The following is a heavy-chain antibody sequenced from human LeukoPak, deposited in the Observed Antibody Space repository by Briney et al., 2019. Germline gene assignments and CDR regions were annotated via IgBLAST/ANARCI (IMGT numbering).Heavy chain of an antibody. Sequence: GGSLRLSCAASGFTFSSYWMHWVRQAPGKGLVWVSRINSDGSSTSYADSVKGRFTISRDNPKNTLYLQMNSLRAEDTAVYYCARVRRDGYTPRWFLPDYWGQGTLVTVSS. CDR2: INSDGSST. CDR3: ARVRRDGYTPRWFLPDY. D-gene: IGHD5-24*01. J-gene: IGHJ4*02. V-gene: IGHV3-74*01. CDR1: GFTFSSYW.